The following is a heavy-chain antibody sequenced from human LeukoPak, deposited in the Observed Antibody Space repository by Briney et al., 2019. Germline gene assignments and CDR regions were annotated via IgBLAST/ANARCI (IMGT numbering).Heavy chain of an antibody. CDR3: VRHSPVGIYYFDY. Sequence: SETLSLSCTVSGGSISSSSYYWGWMRQPPGKGLVWIGSIYYSGSTYYNPSLKSRVTISVDTSKNQFSLKLSSVTAADTAVYYCVRHSPVGIYYFDYWGQGTLVTVSS. J-gene: IGHJ4*02. CDR1: GGSISSSSYY. D-gene: IGHD1-26*01. CDR2: IYYSGST. V-gene: IGHV4-39*01.